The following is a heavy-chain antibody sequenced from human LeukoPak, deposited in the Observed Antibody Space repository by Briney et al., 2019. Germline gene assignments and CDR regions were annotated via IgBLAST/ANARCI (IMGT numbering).Heavy chain of an antibody. Sequence: ASVKVSCKASGYTFTSYGISWVRRAPGQGLEWLGWISAYNGNTNYAQKLQGRVTMTTHTSTSTAYMELRSLRSDDTAVYYCARVAGYSASGSADYWGQGTLVTVSS. CDR2: ISAYNGNT. J-gene: IGHJ4*02. CDR1: GYTFTSYG. V-gene: IGHV1-18*01. CDR3: ARVAGYSASGSADY. D-gene: IGHD6-13*01.